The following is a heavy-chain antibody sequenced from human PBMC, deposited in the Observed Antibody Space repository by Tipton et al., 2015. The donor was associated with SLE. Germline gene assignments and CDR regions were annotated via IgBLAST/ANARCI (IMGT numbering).Heavy chain of an antibody. V-gene: IGHV4-34*01. CDR1: GGSFSGYY. CDR3: VRELDTFDI. Sequence: TLSLTCAVYGGSFSGYYWSWIRQPPGKGLEWIGEINHSGRSNYNPSLKSRVTISVDTSKNQFSLKLSSVTAADTAVYYCVRELDTFDIWGQGTMVTVSS. CDR2: INHSGRS. J-gene: IGHJ3*02. D-gene: IGHD4-23*01.